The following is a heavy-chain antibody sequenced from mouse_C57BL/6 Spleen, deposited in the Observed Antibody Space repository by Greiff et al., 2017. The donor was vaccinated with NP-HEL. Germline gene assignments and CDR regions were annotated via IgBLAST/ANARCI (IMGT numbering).Heavy chain of an antibody. Sequence: QVQLQQSGPELVKPGASVKISCKASGYAFSSSWMNWVKQRPGKGLEWIGRIYPGDGDTNYNGKFKGKATLTADKSSSTAYMQLSSLTSEDSAVYFCARSRVDYAQGYFDYWGQGTTLTVSS. CDR2: IYPGDGDT. CDR1: GYAFSSSW. J-gene: IGHJ2*01. V-gene: IGHV1-82*01. D-gene: IGHD1-1*01. CDR3: ARSRVDYAQGYFDY.